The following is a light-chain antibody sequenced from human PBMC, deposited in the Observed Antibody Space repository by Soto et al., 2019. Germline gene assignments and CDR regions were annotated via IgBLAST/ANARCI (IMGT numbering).Light chain of an antibody. V-gene: IGKV1-5*03. CDR1: QSISSW. CDR2: TAS. J-gene: IGKJ3*01. Sequence: DIQMTQSPSTLSASIGDRVTITCRASQSISSWLAWYQQKPGKAPNLLIYTASNLESGVPSRFSGSGSGTEFTLTISSLQPDDVATYYCQQYNSYPLTFGPGTKVDIK. CDR3: QQYNSYPLT.